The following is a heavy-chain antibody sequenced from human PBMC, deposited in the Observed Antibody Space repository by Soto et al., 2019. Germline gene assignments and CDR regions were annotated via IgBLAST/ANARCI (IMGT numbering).Heavy chain of an antibody. CDR2: IYYSGST. CDR3: ARATITGTTLWGDSVDFDY. J-gene: IGHJ4*02. V-gene: IGHV4-31*03. Sequence: SETLSLTCTVSGGSISSGGYYWSWIRQHPGKGLEWIGYIYYSGSTYYNPSLKSRVTISVDTSKNQFSLKLSSVTAADTAVYYCARATITGTTLWGDSVDFDYWGQGTLVTVLL. CDR1: GGSISSGGYY. D-gene: IGHD1-7*01.